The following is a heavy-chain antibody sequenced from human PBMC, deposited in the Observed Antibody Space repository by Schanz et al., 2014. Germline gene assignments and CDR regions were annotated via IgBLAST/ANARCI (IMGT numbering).Heavy chain of an antibody. Sequence: VQLLESGGGLVKPGESLRLSCAASGFTFSDYYMTWMRQAPGKGLEWVSDISDSGDSTHYADSVKGRFTISRDNAKISLFLQMNSLSAEDTAVYYCAKVAPAATYLDSWGLGILVTVSS. CDR3: AKVAPAATYLDS. CDR1: GFTFSDYY. D-gene: IGHD2-2*01. J-gene: IGHJ4*02. CDR2: ISDSGDST. V-gene: IGHV3-11*01.